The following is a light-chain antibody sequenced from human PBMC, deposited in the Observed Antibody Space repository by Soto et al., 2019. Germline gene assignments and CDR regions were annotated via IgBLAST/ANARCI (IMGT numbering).Light chain of an antibody. CDR3: SSFRSGSTLYV. V-gene: IGLV2-14*03. CDR2: EVS. J-gene: IGLJ1*01. CDR1: SSDIGGYDY. Sequence: SALTQPASVSESPGQSITISCTGTSSDIGGYDYVSWYQQHPGRAPKLMIYEVSNRPSGVSNRFSGSKSGNTASLTISGLQAEDEADYYCSSFRSGSTLYVFGTGTKVTVL.